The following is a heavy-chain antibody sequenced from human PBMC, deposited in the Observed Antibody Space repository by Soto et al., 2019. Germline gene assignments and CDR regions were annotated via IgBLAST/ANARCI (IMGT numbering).Heavy chain of an antibody. V-gene: IGHV3-21*01. CDR3: AREEDILTGYSHQGYYGMDV. Sequence: GGSLRLSCAASGFTFSSYSMNWVRQAPGKGLEWVSSISSSSSYIYYADSVKGRFTISRDNAKNSLYLQMNSLRAEDTAVYYCAREEDILTGYSHQGYYGMDVWGQGTTVTVSS. CDR1: GFTFSSYS. J-gene: IGHJ6*02. CDR2: ISSSSSYI. D-gene: IGHD3-9*01.